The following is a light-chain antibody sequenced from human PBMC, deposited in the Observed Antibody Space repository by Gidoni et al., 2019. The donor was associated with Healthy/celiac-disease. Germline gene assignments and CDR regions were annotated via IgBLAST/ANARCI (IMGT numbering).Light chain of an antibody. V-gene: IGKV1-5*03. CDR1: QSISSW. Sequence: DIQWTHSPSTLSASVGDRVTITCRASQSISSWLAWYQQKPGKAPKLLIYEASSLESGVPSRFSGSASGTESTLTISRLQPDDFATYFCQQYNSYPYTFGQGTKLEIK. CDR3: QQYNSYPYT. CDR2: EAS. J-gene: IGKJ2*01.